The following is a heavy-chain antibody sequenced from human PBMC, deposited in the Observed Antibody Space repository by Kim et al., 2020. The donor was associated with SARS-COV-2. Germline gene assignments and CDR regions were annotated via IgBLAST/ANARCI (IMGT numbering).Heavy chain of an antibody. Sequence: SETLSLTCTVSGGFIRSFYWNWIRQPAGKGLEWIGRMYVSGNTNYNPTXXXGASXPVTXPXNQFSLILTSVTAADTGXYYXXXDSXXXFDNTDAFDXWGQG. J-gene: IGHJ3*02. CDR1: GGFIRSFY. D-gene: IGHD1-20*01. CDR2: MYVSGNT. CDR3: XXDSXXXFDNTDAFDX. V-gene: IGHV4-4*07.